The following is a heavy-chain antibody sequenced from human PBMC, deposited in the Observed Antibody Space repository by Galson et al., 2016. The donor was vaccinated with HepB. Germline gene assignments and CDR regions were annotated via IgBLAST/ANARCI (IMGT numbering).Heavy chain of an antibody. Sequence: SLRLSCAASGFTFRGYSMNWVRQAPGKGLEWVSSISDSSTFIHYSDSVKGRFTISRDNSKNTLYLQMNSLRTEDTAVYYCAKDSDYDFWSGSQAWGQGTLVTVSS. CDR3: AKDSDYDFWSGSQA. J-gene: IGHJ4*02. CDR1: GFTFRGYS. CDR2: ISDSSTFI. V-gene: IGHV3-21*04. D-gene: IGHD3-3*01.